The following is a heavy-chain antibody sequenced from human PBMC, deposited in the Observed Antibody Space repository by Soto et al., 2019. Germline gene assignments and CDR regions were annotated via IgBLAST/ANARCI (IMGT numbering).Heavy chain of an antibody. CDR3: ARDNAFSSSWSGGMDV. V-gene: IGHV1-18*04. D-gene: IGHD6-13*01. J-gene: IGHJ6*02. CDR1: GYTFTSCG. CDR2: ISAYNGNT. Sequence: GASVKVSCKASGYTFTSCGISWVRQVPGQGLEWMGWISAYNGNTNYAQKLQGRVTMTTDTSTSTAYMELRSLRSDDTAVYYCARDNAFSSSWSGGMDVWGQGTTVTVSS.